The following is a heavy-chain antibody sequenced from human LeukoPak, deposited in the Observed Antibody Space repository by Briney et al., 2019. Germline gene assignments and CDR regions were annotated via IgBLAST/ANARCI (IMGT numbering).Heavy chain of an antibody. Sequence: GASVKVSCKASGYTFTSYDINWVRQATGQGLEWMGWMNPNSGNTGYAQKFQGRVTMTRNTSISTAYMELSSLRSEDTAVYYCARGRYSSGWYFPWGQGTLVTVSS. D-gene: IGHD6-19*01. CDR1: GYTFTSYD. CDR3: ARGRYSSGWYFP. CDR2: MNPNSGNT. J-gene: IGHJ4*02. V-gene: IGHV1-8*01.